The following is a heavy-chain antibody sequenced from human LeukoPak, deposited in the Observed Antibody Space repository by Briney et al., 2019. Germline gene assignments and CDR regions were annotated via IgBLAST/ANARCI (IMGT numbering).Heavy chain of an antibody. CDR3: ARIDSGGSGYFDY. Sequence: SETLSLTCTVSGASISGYYWSWSRQPPGKGLEWIGYIYYSGSTNYSPSLKSRLTISVDTSKNNFSLKLSSVTAADTAMYYCARIDSGGSGYFDYWGQGTLVTVSS. V-gene: IGHV4-59*01. CDR2: IYYSGST. D-gene: IGHD3-22*01. J-gene: IGHJ4*02. CDR1: GASISGYY.